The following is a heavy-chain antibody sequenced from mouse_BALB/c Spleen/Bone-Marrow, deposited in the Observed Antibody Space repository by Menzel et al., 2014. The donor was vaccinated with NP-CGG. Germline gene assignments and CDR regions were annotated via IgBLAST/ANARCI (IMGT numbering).Heavy chain of an antibody. D-gene: IGHD3-3*01. Sequence: EVKVVESGGGLVQPGGSLKLSCVASGFDFSRYWMSWVRQAPGKGLEWIGEINPDSSTINYTPSLKDKFIISRDNAKNTLLLQMSKMRSEDTALYFCGILGFLGYHDVWGAGTTVTISA. J-gene: IGHJ1*01. CDR2: INPDSSTI. CDR1: GFDFSRYW. CDR3: GILGFLGYHDV. V-gene: IGHV4-1*02.